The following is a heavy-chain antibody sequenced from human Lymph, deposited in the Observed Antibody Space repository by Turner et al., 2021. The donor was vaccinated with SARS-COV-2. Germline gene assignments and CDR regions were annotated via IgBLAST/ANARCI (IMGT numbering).Heavy chain of an antibody. Sequence: EVQLVECGGVLVRPGRSLRLSCAASGFTFDDYAMHWVRQAPGKGLEWVSVSSGNSGSIGYADSVKGRFTISRDNTKNSLYLQMNSLRAEDTALYYCAKDGYTGTFRDYYHGMNVWGQGTTVTVSS. CDR3: AKDGYTGTFRDYYHGMNV. J-gene: IGHJ6*02. V-gene: IGHV3-9*01. D-gene: IGHD2-2*02. CDR1: GFTFDDYA. CDR2: SSGNSGSI.